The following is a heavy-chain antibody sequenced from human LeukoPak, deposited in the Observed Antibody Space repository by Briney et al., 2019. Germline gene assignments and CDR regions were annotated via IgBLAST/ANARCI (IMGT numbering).Heavy chain of an antibody. CDR1: GGSISSYY. CDR2: IYYSGST. CDR3: ARGGGTGDAFDI. Sequence: SSETLSLTCTVSGGSISSYYWSWIRQPPGKGLEWIGYIYYSGSTNYNPSLKSRVTISVDTSKNQFSLKLSSVTAADTAVYYCARGGGTGDAFDIWGQGTMVTVSS. V-gene: IGHV4-59*01. D-gene: IGHD4-23*01. J-gene: IGHJ3*02.